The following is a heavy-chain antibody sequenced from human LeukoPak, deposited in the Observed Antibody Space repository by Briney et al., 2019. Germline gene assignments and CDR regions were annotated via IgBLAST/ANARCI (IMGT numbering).Heavy chain of an antibody. V-gene: IGHV4-39*01. Sequence: PSETLSLTCTVSGGSISSSSYYWGWLRQPPGKGLEWIGSIYYSGSTYYNPSLKSRVTISVDTSKNQFSLKLSAVTAADTAVYYCARLRYYDFWSGPIPTLDYWGQGTLVTVSS. CDR1: GGSISSSSYY. CDR2: IYYSGST. CDR3: ARLRYYDFWSGPIPTLDY. D-gene: IGHD3-3*01. J-gene: IGHJ4*02.